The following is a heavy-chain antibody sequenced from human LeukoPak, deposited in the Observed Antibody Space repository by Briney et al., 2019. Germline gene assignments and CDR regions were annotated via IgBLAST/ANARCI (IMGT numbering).Heavy chain of an antibody. Sequence: PGRSLRLSCAASGFTFDEYVMHWVPQGPGKGLGWVSRISWYRGSVGYADSVKSRFPISIDKAKNYLNPQMNCMRAEDAGLDYGAKGSRGLVTVPGLVCWGQGTLVTVSS. CDR3: AKGSRGLVTVPGLVC. CDR1: GFTFDEYV. V-gene: IGHV3-9*01. J-gene: IGHJ1*01. D-gene: IGHD6-19*01. CDR2: ISWYRGSV.